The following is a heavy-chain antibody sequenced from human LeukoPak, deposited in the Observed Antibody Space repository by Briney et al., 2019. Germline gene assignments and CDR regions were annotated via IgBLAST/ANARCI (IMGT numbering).Heavy chain of an antibody. Sequence: GGSLRLSCAASGFAFSSYSMNWVRQAPGKGLEWVSSISSSSSYIYYADSVKGRFTISRDNAKNSLYLQMNGLRAEDTAVYYCARSITIFGVVTPTYYYYYYMDVWGKGTTVTVSS. CDR2: ISSSSSYI. CDR1: GFAFSSYS. V-gene: IGHV3-21*01. J-gene: IGHJ6*03. D-gene: IGHD3-3*01. CDR3: ARSITIFGVVTPTYYYYYYMDV.